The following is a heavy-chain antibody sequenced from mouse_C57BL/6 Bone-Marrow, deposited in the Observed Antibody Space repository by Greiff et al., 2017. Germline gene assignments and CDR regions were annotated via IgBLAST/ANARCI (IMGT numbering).Heavy chain of an antibody. V-gene: IGHV1-81*01. Sequence: VQLQQSGAELARPGASVKLSCKASGYTFTSYGISWVKQRTGQGLEWIGELYPRSGNTSYNEKFKGKATLTADKSSRTEYMELRSLTAEYSAVYCGARAPLYYYGLYWGQGTTLTVSS. J-gene: IGHJ2*01. D-gene: IGHD1-1*01. CDR2: LYPRSGNT. CDR3: ARAPLYYYGLY. CDR1: GYTFTSYG.